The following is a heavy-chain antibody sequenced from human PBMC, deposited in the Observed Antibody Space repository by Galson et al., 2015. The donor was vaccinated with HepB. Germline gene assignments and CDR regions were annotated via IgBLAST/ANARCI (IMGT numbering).Heavy chain of an antibody. J-gene: IGHJ1*01. Sequence: KVSCKTSGYTFTSYAMNWVRQAPGQGLEWMGWINTNTGNPTYAQGFTGRFVFSLDTSVSTAYLQISSLKAEDTAVYYCARIYSSGWGAEYFQHWGQGTLVTVSS. V-gene: IGHV7-4-1*02. CDR3: ARIYSSGWGAEYFQH. CDR1: GYTFTSYA. D-gene: IGHD6-19*01. CDR2: INTNTGNP.